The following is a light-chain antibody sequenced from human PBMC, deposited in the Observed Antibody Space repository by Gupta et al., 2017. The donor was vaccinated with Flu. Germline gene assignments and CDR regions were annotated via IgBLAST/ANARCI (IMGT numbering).Light chain of an antibody. CDR1: QYSNNF. CDR2: AAS. J-gene: IGKJ1*01. V-gene: IGKV1-39*01. Sequence: PSSLSASVGDRVTITCRASQYSNNFLNWYQQKPGKAPKLLIYAASILQRGVPSRFSGSGSGAEFTLTITSLHPEDLATYYCQQSDDVTWTFGQGTKV. CDR3: QQSDDVTWT.